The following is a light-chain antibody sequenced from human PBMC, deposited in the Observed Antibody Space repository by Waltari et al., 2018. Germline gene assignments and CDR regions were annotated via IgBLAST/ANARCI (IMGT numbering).Light chain of an antibody. CDR2: SNN. CDR3: VLYLDSGVWV. J-gene: IGLJ3*02. Sequence: QTVVTQEPSVSVSPGGTVTLTCALSSGSVSTSFYPSWYQQTPGQAPPTLIFSNNNRFFGVSNRLSGSILGNKAALTIAGAQADDGAGYYCVLYLDSGVWVVGGGTKLTVL. CDR1: SGSVSTSFY. V-gene: IGLV8-61*01.